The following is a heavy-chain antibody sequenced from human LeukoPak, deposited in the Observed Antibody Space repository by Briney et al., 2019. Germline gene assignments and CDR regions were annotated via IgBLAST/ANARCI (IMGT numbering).Heavy chain of an antibody. CDR1: TGSISSFY. Sequence: SETLSLTCTVSTGSISSFYWSWVRQSAGKGLEWIGRMHRSGSTNYNPSLKSRVSMSVDTSRNQFSLKLSSVTAADTAVYYCARENVRGSYADYWGQGTLITVSS. D-gene: IGHD1-26*01. V-gene: IGHV4-4*07. J-gene: IGHJ4*02. CDR2: MHRSGST. CDR3: ARENVRGSYADY.